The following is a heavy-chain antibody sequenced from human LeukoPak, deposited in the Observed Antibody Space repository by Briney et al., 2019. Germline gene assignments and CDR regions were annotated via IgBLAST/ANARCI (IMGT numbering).Heavy chain of an antibody. Sequence: RPGGSLRLSCAASGFTLSSYTMNWVRQAPGKGLEWVSAISGRGGRTYYADSVKGRFTISRDNSKNTLYLQMNSLRAEDTAVYYCAELGITMIGGVWGKGTTVTISS. D-gene: IGHD3-10*02. V-gene: IGHV3-23*01. CDR3: AELGITMIGGV. CDR1: GFTLSSYT. J-gene: IGHJ6*04. CDR2: ISGRGGRT.